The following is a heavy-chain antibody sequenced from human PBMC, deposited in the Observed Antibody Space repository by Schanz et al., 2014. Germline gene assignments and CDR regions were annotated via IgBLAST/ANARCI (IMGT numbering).Heavy chain of an antibody. CDR3: ARDRRNVDLDY. CDR2: ISHDGYST. CDR1: GFTFSIYA. D-gene: IGHD1-1*01. V-gene: IGHV3-64*04. J-gene: IGHJ4*02. Sequence: VQLVESGGGLVQPGGSLRLSCSASGFTFSIYAMHWVRQAPGKGLEYVSAISHDGYSTYYADSVKGRFTISRDNSKNTLYLEMNSLRAEDTALYYCARDRRNVDLDYWGQGTLVTVSS.